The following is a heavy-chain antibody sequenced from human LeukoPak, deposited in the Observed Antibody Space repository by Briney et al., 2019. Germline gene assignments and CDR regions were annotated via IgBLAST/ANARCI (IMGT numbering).Heavy chain of an antibody. J-gene: IGHJ3*02. CDR1: GFTFSTYA. V-gene: IGHV3-30*04. CDR3: ARVRYSYGYIEAFDI. Sequence: PGGSLRLSCAASGFTFSTYAMYWVRQAPGRGLEWVAVISYDGSRKYSADSVKGRFTISRDNSKNTLYLQMNSLRAEDTAVYYCARVRYSYGYIEAFDIWGQGTMVTVSS. D-gene: IGHD5-18*01. CDR2: ISYDGSRK.